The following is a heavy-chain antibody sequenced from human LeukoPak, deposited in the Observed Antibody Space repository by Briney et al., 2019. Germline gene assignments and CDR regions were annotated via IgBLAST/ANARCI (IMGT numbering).Heavy chain of an antibody. Sequence: SETLSLTCTVSGGSISSYYWSWIRQPPGKGLEWIGYIYYSGSTNYNPSLKSRVTISVDTSKNQFSLKLSSVTAADTAVYYCARQPPIGPAPYNWFDPWGQGTLVIVSS. CDR2: IYYSGST. D-gene: IGHD3-16*01. CDR3: ARQPPIGPAPYNWFDP. J-gene: IGHJ5*02. V-gene: IGHV4-59*08. CDR1: GGSISSYY.